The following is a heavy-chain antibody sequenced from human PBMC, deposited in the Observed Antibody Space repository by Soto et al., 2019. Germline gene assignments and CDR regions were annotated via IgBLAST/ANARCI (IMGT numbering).Heavy chain of an antibody. CDR2: INHSGST. D-gene: IGHD3-9*01. Sequence: SETLSLTCAVYGGSFSGYYWSWIRQPPGKGLEWIGEINHSGSTNYNPSLKSRVTISVDTSKNQFSLKLSSVTAADTAVYYCARIPVLTGYSYWYFDLWGRGTLVTVSS. V-gene: IGHV4-34*01. J-gene: IGHJ2*01. CDR1: GGSFSGYY. CDR3: ARIPVLTGYSYWYFDL.